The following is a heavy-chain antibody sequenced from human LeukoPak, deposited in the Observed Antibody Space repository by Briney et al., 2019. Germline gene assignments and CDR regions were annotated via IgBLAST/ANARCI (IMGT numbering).Heavy chain of an antibody. CDR2: MNPNSGNT. J-gene: IGHJ6*03. CDR3: AREHPGSWYVGYYYYMDV. CDR1: GYTFTSYD. Sequence: ASVKVSCKASGYTFTSYDINWVRQATGQGLEWMGWMNPNSGNTGYAQKFQGRVTITGNTSISTAYMELSSLRSEDTAVYYCAREHPGSWYVGYYYYMDVWGKGTTVTVSS. V-gene: IGHV1-8*03. D-gene: IGHD6-13*01.